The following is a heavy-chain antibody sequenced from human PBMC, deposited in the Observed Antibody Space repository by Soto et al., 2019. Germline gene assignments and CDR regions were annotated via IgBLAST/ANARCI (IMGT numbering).Heavy chain of an antibody. CDR1: GGTFSSYA. D-gene: IGHD1-26*01. CDR3: AMGAESWSFSFDY. CDR2: IIPIFGTA. J-gene: IGHJ4*02. Sequence: QVQLVQSGAEVKKPGSSVKVSCKASGGTFSSYAISWVRQAPGQGLEWMGGIIPIFGTANYAQKFQGRVTITADVSANTAYMELRSLRSEDTVLDYWAMGAESWSFSFDYWGQGTLVTVSS. V-gene: IGHV1-69*01.